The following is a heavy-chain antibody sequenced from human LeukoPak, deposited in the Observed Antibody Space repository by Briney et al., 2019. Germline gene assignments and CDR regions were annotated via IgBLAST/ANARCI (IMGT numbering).Heavy chain of an antibody. J-gene: IGHJ6*03. CDR2: ISGSGGST. CDR1: GFTFSDYY. CDR3: AKSKVPAAPNYMDV. D-gene: IGHD2-2*01. V-gene: IGHV3-23*01. Sequence: GGSLRLSCAASGFTFSDYYMSWVRQAPGKGLEWVSAISGSGGSTYYADSVKGRFTISRDNSKNTLYLQMNSLRAEDTAVYYCAKSKVPAAPNYMDVWGKGTTVTVSS.